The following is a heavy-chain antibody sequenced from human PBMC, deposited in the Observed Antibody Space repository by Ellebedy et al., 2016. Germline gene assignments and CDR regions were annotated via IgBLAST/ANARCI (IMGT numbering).Heavy chain of an antibody. CDR1: GFSVRSNY. D-gene: IGHD5-18*01. J-gene: IGHJ4*02. CDR3: TTVYRYNYDSV. Sequence: GESLKISCAASGFSVRSNYLSWVRQAPGKGLEWVGRIKSKTDGGAADYAAPVKGRFTISRDDSKNTLYLQMNSLKTEDTAVYFCTTVYRYNYDSVWGQGTLVTVSS. V-gene: IGHV3-15*01. CDR2: IKSKTDGGAA.